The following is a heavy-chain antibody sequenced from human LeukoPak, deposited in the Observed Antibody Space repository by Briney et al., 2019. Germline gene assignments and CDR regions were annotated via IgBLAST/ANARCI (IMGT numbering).Heavy chain of an antibody. CDR1: ADSISGYY. D-gene: IGHD6-19*01. V-gene: IGHV4-59*08. Sequence: SETLSLTCTVSADSISGYYWSWFRLPPGKGPEWIGQISYSGLTRYNPALKSRVTISVDTSKNQISVNLSFVTAADTAFYYCARHRAIAGPFDHWGQGTLVTVSS. CDR3: ARHRAIAGPFDH. J-gene: IGHJ4*02. CDR2: ISYSGLT.